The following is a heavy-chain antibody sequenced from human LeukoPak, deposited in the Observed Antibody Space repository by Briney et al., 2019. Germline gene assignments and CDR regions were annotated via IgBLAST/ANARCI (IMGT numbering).Heavy chain of an antibody. V-gene: IGHV1-46*01. CDR3: ARDSYYSSSSLGFDY. Sequence: ASVKVSCKSSGYTFTSYYMHWVRQAPGQGLEWMGIINPSGGSKSYAQKLQGRVTMTRDMSTSTVYMELSSLRSEDTAVYYCARDSYYSSSSLGFDYWGQGTLVTVSS. D-gene: IGHD6-6*01. CDR1: GYTFTSYY. CDR2: INPSGGSK. J-gene: IGHJ4*02.